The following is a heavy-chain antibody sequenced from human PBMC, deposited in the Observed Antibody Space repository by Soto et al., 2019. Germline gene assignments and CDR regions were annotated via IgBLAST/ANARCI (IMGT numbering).Heavy chain of an antibody. J-gene: IGHJ6*02. CDR1: GYTFTSYY. CDR2: INPSGGST. D-gene: IGHD1-26*01. Sequence: ASVKVSFKASGYTFTSYYMHWVRQAPGQGLEWMGIINPSGGSTSYAQKFQGRVTMTRDTSTSTVYMELSSLRSEDTAVYYCARDNRSGSGDYYYYGMDVWGQGTTVTVSS. CDR3: ARDNRSGSGDYYYYGMDV. V-gene: IGHV1-46*01.